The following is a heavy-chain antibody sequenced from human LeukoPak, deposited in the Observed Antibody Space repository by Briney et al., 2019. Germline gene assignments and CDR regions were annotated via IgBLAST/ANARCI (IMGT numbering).Heavy chain of an antibody. CDR1: GFSFSDYY. Sequence: PGGSLRLSCAASGFSFSDYYMSWIRQAPGKGLEWVSYISPSSTHTPYADPVKGRFTISRDNAKNSLYLQMNSLRAEDTAVYFCAKVLSSWYDPFDYWGQGTLVTVSS. J-gene: IGHJ4*02. CDR2: ISPSSTHT. CDR3: AKVLSSWYDPFDY. D-gene: IGHD6-13*01. V-gene: IGHV3-11*05.